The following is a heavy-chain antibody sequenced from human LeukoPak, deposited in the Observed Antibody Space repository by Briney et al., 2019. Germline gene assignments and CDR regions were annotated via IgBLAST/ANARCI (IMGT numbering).Heavy chain of an antibody. CDR1: GYSISSGYH. V-gene: IGHV4-38-2*01. Sequence: SETLSLTCAVSGYSISSGYHWGWIRQPPGKGLEWIGSIYHRGNTYYNPSLKSRVTLSVDTSKNQFFLKLTSVTAADTAVYYCARVNWLCDDWGQGTPVTVSS. D-gene: IGHD1-20*01. CDR2: IYHRGNT. J-gene: IGHJ4*02. CDR3: ARVNWLCDD.